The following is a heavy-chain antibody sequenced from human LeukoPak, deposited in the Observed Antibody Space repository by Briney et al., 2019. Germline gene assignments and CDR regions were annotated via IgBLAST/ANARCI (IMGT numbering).Heavy chain of an antibody. J-gene: IGHJ5*02. CDR3: ARGSNYDFWSGYYRNWFDP. Sequence: SETLSLTCTVSGYSISSGYYWGWIRQPPGKGLEWIGSIYHSGSTYYNPSLKSRVTISVDTSKNQFSLKLSSVTAADTAVYYCARGSNYDFWSGYYRNWFDPWGQGTLVTVSS. D-gene: IGHD3-3*01. CDR1: GYSISSGYY. CDR2: IYHSGST. V-gene: IGHV4-38-2*02.